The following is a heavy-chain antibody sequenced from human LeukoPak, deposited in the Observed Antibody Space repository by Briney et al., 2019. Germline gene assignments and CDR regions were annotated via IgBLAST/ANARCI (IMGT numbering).Heavy chain of an antibody. CDR1: GFTFSNYA. J-gene: IGHJ4*02. CDR3: ARAHSRSWSPFDY. D-gene: IGHD6-13*01. V-gene: IGHV3-23*01. CDR2: ISGSGGST. Sequence: PGRSLRLSCAASGFTFSNYAVSWVRQAPGKGLEWVSAISGSGGSTYYADSVKGRFTISRDNSKNTLYLQMNSLRADDRAVYYCARAHSRSWSPFDYWGQRTLVTVSS.